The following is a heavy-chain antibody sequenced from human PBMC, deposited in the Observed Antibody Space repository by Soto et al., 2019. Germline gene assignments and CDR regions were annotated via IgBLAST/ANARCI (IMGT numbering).Heavy chain of an antibody. Sequence: LRLSCAASGFTVSSNYMSWVRQASGKGLEWVARIRSKGNNYATAYAASVKGRFTISRDDSKKTAYLQLNSLKAEDTAIYYCARIYSDALDIWGQGTMVTVSS. V-gene: IGHV3-73*01. CDR2: IRSKGNNYAT. CDR3: ARIYSDALDI. CDR1: GFTVSSNY. J-gene: IGHJ3*02. D-gene: IGHD1-26*01.